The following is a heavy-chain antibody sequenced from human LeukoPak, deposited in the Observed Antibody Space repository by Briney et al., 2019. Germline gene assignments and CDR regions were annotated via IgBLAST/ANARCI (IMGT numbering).Heavy chain of an antibody. CDR2: IIPIFGTA. J-gene: IGHJ4*02. D-gene: IGHD4-17*01. Sequence: GASVKVSCKASGGTFSSYAISWVRQAPGQGLESMGGIIPIFGTANYAQKLQGRVTITTDESTSTAYMELSSLRSEDTAVYYCARDMTTVTTFDYWGQGTLVTVSS. CDR1: GGTFSSYA. CDR3: ARDMTTVTTFDY. V-gene: IGHV1-69*05.